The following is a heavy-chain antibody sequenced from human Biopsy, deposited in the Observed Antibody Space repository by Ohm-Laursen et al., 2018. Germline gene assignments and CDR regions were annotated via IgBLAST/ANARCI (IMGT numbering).Heavy chain of an antibody. V-gene: IGHV4-59*01. J-gene: IGHJ6*02. CDR3: ARATNSTGWPYYYFYGMDV. CDR2: IYHSGST. Sequence: TLSLTCAVSGGSISSDYWSWIRQTSGKGLEWIEYIYHSGSTNYNPSLKSRVTISVDTSKNQFSLRLNSVTAADTAVYYCARATNSTGWPYYYFYGMDVWGQGTTVTVSS. D-gene: IGHD2/OR15-2a*01. CDR1: GGSISSDY.